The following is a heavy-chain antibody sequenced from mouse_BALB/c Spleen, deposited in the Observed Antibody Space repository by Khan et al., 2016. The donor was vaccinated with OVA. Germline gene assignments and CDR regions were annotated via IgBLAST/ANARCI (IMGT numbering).Heavy chain of an antibody. D-gene: IGHD2-14*01. J-gene: IGHJ4*01. Sequence: QIQLVQSGPELKKPGETVRISCKASGYTFTTAGIQWVQKMPGKGLKWIGWINTHSGVPNYAEDFKGRFAFSLEISVNTAYLQITNLKNEDTATXSCARGGATYYRDDGGAMDYWGQGTSVTVSS. V-gene: IGHV9-4*02. CDR2: INTHSGVP. CDR1: GYTFTTAG. CDR3: ARGGATYYRDDGGAMDY.